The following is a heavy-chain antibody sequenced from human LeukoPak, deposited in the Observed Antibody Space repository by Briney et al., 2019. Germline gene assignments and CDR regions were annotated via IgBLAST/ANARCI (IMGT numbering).Heavy chain of an antibody. Sequence: SVKVSCKASGGTFSSYAISWVRQAPGQGLEWMGGIIPIFGTANYAQKFQGRVTITTDESTSTAYMELSSLRSEDTAVYYCAGVIEASLYFDYWGQGTLLTVSS. CDR1: GGTFSSYA. D-gene: IGHD6-6*01. CDR3: AGVIEASLYFDY. J-gene: IGHJ4*02. CDR2: IIPIFGTA. V-gene: IGHV1-69*05.